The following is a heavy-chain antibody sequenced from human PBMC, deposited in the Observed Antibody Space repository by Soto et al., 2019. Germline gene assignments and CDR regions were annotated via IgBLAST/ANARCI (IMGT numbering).Heavy chain of an antibody. V-gene: IGHV3-43*01. CDR3: AKDSLGYSSGWQGLDS. Sequence: PGGSLRLSCAASGFTFDDYTMHWVRQAPGKGLEWVSLISWDGGSTYYADSVKGRFTISRDNSKNSLYLQMNSLRTEDTALYYCAKDSLGYSSGWQGLDSWGQGTLVTVSS. J-gene: IGHJ5*01. CDR1: GFTFDDYT. CDR2: ISWDGGST. D-gene: IGHD6-19*01.